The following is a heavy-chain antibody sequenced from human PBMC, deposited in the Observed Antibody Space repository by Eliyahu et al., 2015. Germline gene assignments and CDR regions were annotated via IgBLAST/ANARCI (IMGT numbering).Heavy chain of an antibody. CDR1: GFTFSSYG. V-gene: IGHV3-33*01. CDR3: ARDRYCTNGVCYTGYDAFDI. Sequence: QVQLVESGGGVVQPGRSLRLSCAASGFTFSSYGXHWVRQAPGKGLEWVAVIWYDGSNKYYADSVKGRFTISRDNSKNTLYLQMNSLRAEDTAVYYCARDRYCTNGVCYTGYDAFDIWGQGTMVTVSS. D-gene: IGHD2-8*01. J-gene: IGHJ3*02. CDR2: IWYDGSNK.